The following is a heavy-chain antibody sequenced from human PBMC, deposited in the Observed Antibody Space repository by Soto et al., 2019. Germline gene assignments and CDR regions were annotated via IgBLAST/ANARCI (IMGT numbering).Heavy chain of an antibody. D-gene: IGHD3-10*01. CDR1: GDSVSSNSAA. CDR3: ARGRLLWFGGPNWFDP. Sequence: SQTLSLTCAISGDSVSSNSAAWNWIRQSPSRGLEWLGRTYYRSKWYNDYAVSVKSRITINPDTSKNQFSLQLNSVTPEDTAVYYCARGRLLWFGGPNWFDPWGQGTLVTSPQ. CDR2: TYYRSKWYN. J-gene: IGHJ5*02. V-gene: IGHV6-1*01.